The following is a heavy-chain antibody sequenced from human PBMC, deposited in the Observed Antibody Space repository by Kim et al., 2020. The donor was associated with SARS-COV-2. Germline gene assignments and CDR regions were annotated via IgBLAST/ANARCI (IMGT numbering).Heavy chain of an antibody. CDR2: ISSSGSTI. D-gene: IGHD6-13*01. Sequence: GGSLRLSCAASGFTFSDYYMSWIRQAPGKGLEWVSYISSSGSTIYYADSVKGRFTISRDNAKNSLYLQMNSLRAEDTAVYYCATLPSSSWPRSVYWGQGTLVTVSS. V-gene: IGHV3-11*01. CDR1: GFTFSDYY. CDR3: ATLPSSSWPRSVY. J-gene: IGHJ4*02.